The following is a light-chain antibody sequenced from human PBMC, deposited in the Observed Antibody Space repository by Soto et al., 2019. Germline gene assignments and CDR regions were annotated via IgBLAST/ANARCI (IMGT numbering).Light chain of an antibody. CDR3: SSYTSSNTQV. Sequence: QSVLTQPASVSGSPGESITISCTGTSTDVGGYDYVSWFQQHPGRALKLIIYDVSIRPSGVSNRFSGSKSGNTASLIISGLQAEDETDYYCSSYTSSNTQVFGTGTKVTVL. V-gene: IGLV2-14*01. J-gene: IGLJ1*01. CDR1: STDVGGYDY. CDR2: DVS.